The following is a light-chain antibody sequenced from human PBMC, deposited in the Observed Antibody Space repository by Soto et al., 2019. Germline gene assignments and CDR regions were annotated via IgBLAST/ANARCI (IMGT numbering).Light chain of an antibody. V-gene: IGKV1-27*01. CDR2: ATS. CDR1: QGIAPY. Sequence: DVQMTQSPSSLSAFVGDRVTITCRASQGIAPYLAWFQQTPGKVPKLLIYATSTLQSWITSRFSGSGSGTDVTLTISCLQTEDNGTYYCQMDNNSPLSFGGGTKVEIK. CDR3: QMDNNSPLS. J-gene: IGKJ4*01.